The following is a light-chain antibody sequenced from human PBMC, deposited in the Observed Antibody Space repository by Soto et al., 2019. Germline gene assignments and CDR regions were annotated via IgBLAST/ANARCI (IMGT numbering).Light chain of an antibody. Sequence: EIVLTQSPATLSLSPGERATLSCRTSQSVSSYLTWYQQKPGQAPRLLIYDASKRATGIPARFSGSGSGTDFTLTISSLEPEDVAVYYCQQRSNWPLTFGGGTKVEIK. CDR3: QQRSNWPLT. CDR2: DAS. CDR1: QSVSSY. V-gene: IGKV3-11*01. J-gene: IGKJ4*01.